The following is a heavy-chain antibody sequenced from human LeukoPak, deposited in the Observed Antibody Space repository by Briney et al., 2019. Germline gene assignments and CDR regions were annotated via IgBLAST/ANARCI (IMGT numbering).Heavy chain of an antibody. CDR3: ARDGDTYCGGDCYSY. V-gene: IGHV1-2*02. J-gene: IGHJ4*02. Sequence: ASVKVSCKASGYTFTGYYMHWVRQAPGQGLEWMGWINPNSGGTNYAQKFRGRVTMTRDTSISTAYMELSRLRSDDTAVYYCARDGDTYCGGDCYSYWGQGTLVTVSS. CDR2: INPNSGGT. CDR1: GYTFTGYY. D-gene: IGHD2-21*02.